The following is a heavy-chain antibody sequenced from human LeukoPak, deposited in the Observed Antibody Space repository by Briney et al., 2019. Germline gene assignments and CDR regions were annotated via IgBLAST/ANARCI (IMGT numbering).Heavy chain of an antibody. V-gene: IGHV3-23*01. D-gene: IGHD6-13*01. CDR1: GFTFSSYW. CDR2: ISGSGGST. CDR3: AKDRTLRHSSLLY. J-gene: IGHJ4*02. Sequence: GGSLRLSCAASGFTFSSYWMHWVRQAPGKGLEWVSAISGSGGSTYYADSVKGRFTISRDNSKNTLYLQMNSLRAEDTAVYYCAKDRTLRHSSLLYWGQGTLVTVSS.